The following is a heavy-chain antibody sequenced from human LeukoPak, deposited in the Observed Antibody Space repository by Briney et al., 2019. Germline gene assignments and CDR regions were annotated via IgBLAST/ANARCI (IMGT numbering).Heavy chain of an antibody. D-gene: IGHD6-13*01. CDR2: IYYSGST. Sequence: SETLSLTCTVSGGPISSSSYYWGWIRQPPGKGLEWIGSIYYSGSTYYNPSLKSRVTIPVDTSKNQFSLKLSSVAAADTAVYYCARVEGSSWDFDYWGQGTLVTVSA. V-gene: IGHV4-39*07. J-gene: IGHJ4*02. CDR3: ARVEGSSWDFDY. CDR1: GGPISSSSYY.